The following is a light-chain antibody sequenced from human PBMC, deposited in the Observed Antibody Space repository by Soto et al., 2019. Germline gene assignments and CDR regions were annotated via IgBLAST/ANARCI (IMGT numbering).Light chain of an antibody. CDR2: KAS. CDR1: QSISSW. Sequence: DIQMTQSPSTLSASVGDRVTITCRARQSISSWLAWYQQKPGKAPNLLIYKASSLQSGVPSRFSGSGSGTEFALTITSLQPDDLATYYCQQYNSYPYTFGQGTKLEIQ. V-gene: IGKV1-5*03. J-gene: IGKJ2*01. CDR3: QQYNSYPYT.